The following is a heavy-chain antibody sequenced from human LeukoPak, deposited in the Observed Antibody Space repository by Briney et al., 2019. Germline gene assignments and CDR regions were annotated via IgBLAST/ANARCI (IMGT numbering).Heavy chain of an antibody. CDR2: ITNDGSST. CDR3: AKGGKWDVTPFDY. J-gene: IGHJ4*02. Sequence: GGSLRLSCAASGLTFSSHWMHWVRQAPGKGLVWVSRITNDGSSTTYADSVKGRFTISRDNAKNMLYLQVNSLRAEDTAVYYCAKGGKWDVTPFDYWGQGTLVTVSS. D-gene: IGHD1-26*01. V-gene: IGHV3-74*01. CDR1: GLTFSSHW.